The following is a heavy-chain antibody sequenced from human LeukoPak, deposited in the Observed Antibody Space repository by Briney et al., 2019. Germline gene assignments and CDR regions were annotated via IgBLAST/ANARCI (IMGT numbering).Heavy chain of an antibody. V-gene: IGHV4-59*01. J-gene: IGHJ4*02. CDR1: GDSISSYY. D-gene: IGHD3-16*01. Sequence: SETLSLTCSVSGDSISSYYWSWIRQPPGKGLEWIGYIYYTGTTDYNPSLKSRVTISMDTSKSQLSLNLGSVTAADTAVYYCARGLGGWGRLDYWGQGTLVTVSS. CDR3: ARGLGGWGRLDY. CDR2: IYYTGTT.